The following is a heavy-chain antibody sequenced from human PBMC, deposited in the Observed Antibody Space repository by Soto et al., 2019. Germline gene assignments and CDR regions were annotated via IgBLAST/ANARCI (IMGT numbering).Heavy chain of an antibody. CDR2: ILPIFGTA. J-gene: IGHJ6*02. Sequence: QVQLVQSGAEVKKPGSSVKVSCKASGGTFSSYAISWVRQAPGQGLEWMGGILPIFGTANYAQKFQGRVTITADESTSTAYMELSSLRSEDTAVYYCARAGGRHLVPAAMPYYYGMDVWGQGTTVTVSS. CDR3: ARAGGRHLVPAAMPYYYGMDV. V-gene: IGHV1-69*12. CDR1: GGTFSSYA. D-gene: IGHD2-2*01.